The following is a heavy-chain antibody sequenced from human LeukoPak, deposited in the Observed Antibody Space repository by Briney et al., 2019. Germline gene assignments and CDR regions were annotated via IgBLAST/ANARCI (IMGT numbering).Heavy chain of an antibody. CDR2: IYHSGST. Sequence: SETLSLTCAVSGGSISSGGYSWSWIRQPPGKGLEWIGYIYHSGSTYYNPSLKSRVTISVDGSKNQFSLKLSSVTAADTAIYYCARENNYNFGYWGQGTLVTVSS. V-gene: IGHV4-30-2*01. CDR3: ARENNYNFGY. D-gene: IGHD1/OR15-1a*01. CDR1: GGSISSGGYS. J-gene: IGHJ4*02.